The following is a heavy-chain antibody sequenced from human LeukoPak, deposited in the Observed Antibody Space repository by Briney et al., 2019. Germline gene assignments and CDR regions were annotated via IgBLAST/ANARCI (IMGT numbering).Heavy chain of an antibody. CDR1: GASIDTRDYY. J-gene: IGHJ5*01. CDR3: ARTQGSHWFDS. Sequence: SQTLSLTCSASGASIDTRDYYWSWLRQHPVKGLEWIGYISYRGASYNNPSLKSRLTLSIDTSGNQFSLRLTSVTAADTAVYYCARTQGSHWFDSWGQGTLVTVSS. CDR2: ISYRGAS. V-gene: IGHV4-31*03.